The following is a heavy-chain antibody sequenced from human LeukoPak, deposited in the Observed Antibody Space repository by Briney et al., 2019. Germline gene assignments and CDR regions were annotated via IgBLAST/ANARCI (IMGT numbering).Heavy chain of an antibody. D-gene: IGHD1-26*01. CDR2: ISSSSSYI. CDR3: AKGVRSGSYYSFDY. V-gene: IGHV3-21*06. Sequence: GGSLRLSCAVSGFTFSSYSMNWVRQAPGKGLEWVSSISSSSSYIYYADSVKGRFTISRDNAKNSLYLQMNSLRAEDTAVYYCAKGVRSGSYYSFDYWGQGTLVTVSS. J-gene: IGHJ4*02. CDR1: GFTFSSYS.